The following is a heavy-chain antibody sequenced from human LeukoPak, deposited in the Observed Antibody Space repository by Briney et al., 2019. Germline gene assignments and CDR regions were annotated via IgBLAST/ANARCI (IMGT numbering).Heavy chain of an antibody. V-gene: IGHV3-23*01. D-gene: IGHD2/OR15-2a*01. CDR1: GFTFSSYA. J-gene: IGHJ4*02. CDR3: ARERNMGD. CDR2: IVGSGGST. Sequence: GGSLRVFCAASGFTFSSYAMSWVRQAPGKGLEWVSAIVGSGGSTYYTDSVKGRFTISRDNSKNTLYLQMNSLRADDTAVYYCARERNMGDWGQGTLVTVPS.